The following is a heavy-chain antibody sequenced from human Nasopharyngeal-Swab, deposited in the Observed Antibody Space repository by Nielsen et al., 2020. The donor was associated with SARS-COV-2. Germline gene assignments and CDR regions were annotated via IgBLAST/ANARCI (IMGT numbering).Heavy chain of an antibody. CDR3: VKDPNRHFDF. V-gene: IGHV3-74*01. Sequence: GESLKISCATSGFSFSNSWMDWVRQAPGKWLEWVSRINTDGRTTNYADSVKGRFTISRVNAKNTLYMQMNSLSAEDTAVYYCVKDPNRHFDFWGRGTLVIVSS. J-gene: IGHJ2*01. CDR2: INTDGRTT. CDR1: GFSFSNSW.